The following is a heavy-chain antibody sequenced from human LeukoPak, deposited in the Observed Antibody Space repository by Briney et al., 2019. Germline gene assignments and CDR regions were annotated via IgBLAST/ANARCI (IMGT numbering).Heavy chain of an antibody. D-gene: IGHD6-6*01. CDR3: ARARIAARRYGMDV. J-gene: IGHJ6*02. CDR1: GFSLSAYG. V-gene: IGHV3-33*01. CDR2: IWYDGSNK. Sequence: GGSLRLSCAASGFSLSAYGVHWVRQAPGKGLEWVAVIWYDGSNKYYADSVKGRFTISRDNSKNTLYLQMNSLRAEDTAVYYCARARIAARRYGMDVWGQGTAVTVSS.